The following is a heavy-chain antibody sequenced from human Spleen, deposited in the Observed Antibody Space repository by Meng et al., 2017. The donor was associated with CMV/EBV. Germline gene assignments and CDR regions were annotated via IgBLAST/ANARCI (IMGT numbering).Heavy chain of an antibody. CDR1: GDSVSSNSAV. V-gene: IGHV6-1*01. CDR3: AREGITLVRGVVYSYYGMGV. D-gene: IGHD3-10*01. CDR2: TYYKSKWFE. J-gene: IGHJ6*02. Sequence: SQTLSLTCVISGDSVSSNSAVWSWIRQSPSRGLEWLGRTYYKSKWFEDYAVSVKSRITINPDTSTNQFSLKLHSVTPEDTAVYYCAREGITLVRGVVYSYYGMGVWGQGTTVTVSS.